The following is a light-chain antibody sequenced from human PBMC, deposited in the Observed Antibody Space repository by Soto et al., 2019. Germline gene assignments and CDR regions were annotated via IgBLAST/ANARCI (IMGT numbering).Light chain of an antibody. Sequence: DIQLTQSPSFLSASVGDRVTITCRASQGISSYLAWFQQKPGRAPNLLIYGASTLQSGVPSRFSGSGSGTDLTLTISNLQPEDFATYYCQQPNAYPLTFGQGTRLEIK. J-gene: IGKJ5*01. V-gene: IGKV1-9*01. CDR2: GAS. CDR1: QGISSY. CDR3: QQPNAYPLT.